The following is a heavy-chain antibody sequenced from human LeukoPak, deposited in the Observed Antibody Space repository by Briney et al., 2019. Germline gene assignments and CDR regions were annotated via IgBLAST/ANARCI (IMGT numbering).Heavy chain of an antibody. V-gene: IGHV1-18*04. J-gene: IGHJ4*02. Sequence: GASVTVSFKASGYTFTIYGISWVRQAPGQGLEWMGWISAYNGNTNYAQKLQGRVTMTTDTSTSTAYMELRSLRSDDTAVYYCAREHSGWYNYWGQGTLVTVSS. CDR2: ISAYNGNT. CDR1: GYTFTIYG. CDR3: AREHSGWYNY. D-gene: IGHD6-19*01.